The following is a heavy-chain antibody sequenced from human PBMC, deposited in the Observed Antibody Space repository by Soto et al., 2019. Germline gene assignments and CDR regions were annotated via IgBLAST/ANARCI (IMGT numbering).Heavy chain of an antibody. D-gene: IGHD2-2*01. CDR1: GFTFSNAW. V-gene: IGHV3-15*07. CDR3: TGYWISTHCYSKAAFDI. J-gene: IGHJ3*02. Sequence: EVQLVESGGGLVKPGGSLRLSCAASGFTFSNAWMNWVRQAPGKGLEWVGRIKSKTDGGTTDYDAPVKGRFTISRDDSKNTLYLQMNSLKTEDTAVYYCTGYWISTHCYSKAAFDIWGQGTMVTVSS. CDR2: IKSKTDGGTT.